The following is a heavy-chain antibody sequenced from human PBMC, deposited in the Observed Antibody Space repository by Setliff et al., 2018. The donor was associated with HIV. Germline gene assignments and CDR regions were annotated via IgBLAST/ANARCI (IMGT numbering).Heavy chain of an antibody. CDR3: ARLSDTAMASFDS. V-gene: IGHV4-59*08. J-gene: IGHJ5*01. CDR1: GGSISSHY. D-gene: IGHD5-18*01. CDR2: IYYSGST. Sequence: PSETLSLTCTVSGGSISSHYWSWIRQPPGKGLEWIGYIYYSGSTNYSPSLKSRVTISPGTSKNQLSLKLTSVTAADTAVYYCARLSDTAMASFDSWGQGILVTVSS.